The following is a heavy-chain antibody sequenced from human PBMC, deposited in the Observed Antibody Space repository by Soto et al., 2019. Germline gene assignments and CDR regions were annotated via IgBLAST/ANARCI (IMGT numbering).Heavy chain of an antibody. V-gene: IGHV1-69*02. CDR3: AISSGWYQGYFQH. CDR2: IIPILGIA. Sequence: GASVKVSCKASGGTFSSYTISWVRRAPGQGLEWMGRIIPILGIANYAQKFQGRVTITADKSTSTAYMELSSLRSEDTAVYYCAISSGWYQGYFQHWGQGTLVTVS. D-gene: IGHD6-19*01. CDR1: GGTFSSYT. J-gene: IGHJ1*01.